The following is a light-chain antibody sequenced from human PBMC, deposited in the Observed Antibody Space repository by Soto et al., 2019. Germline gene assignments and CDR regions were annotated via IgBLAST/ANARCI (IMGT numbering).Light chain of an antibody. J-gene: IGKJ2*01. CDR1: QYINTW. CDR3: QQYQGFPFT. CDR2: SSS. Sequence: DIQMTQSPSTLSASGGDRVIITCRASQYINTWLAWYQHKPGRAPKLLIYSSSSLESGVPSRFSGSGSGSEFTLTISSLQSDDFATYDGQQYQGFPFTFGQGTKLEI. V-gene: IGKV1-5*03.